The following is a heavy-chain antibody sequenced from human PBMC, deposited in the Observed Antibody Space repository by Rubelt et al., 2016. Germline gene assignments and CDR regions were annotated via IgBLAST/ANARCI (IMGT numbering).Heavy chain of an antibody. V-gene: IGHV2-5*01. Sequence: QITLKESGPTLVEPTQTLTLTCTFSGFSLSTSGVGVGWIRQPPGKALEWLALIYWNDDKRYSPSLKTRLTISKDTSKNQVVLTMTNMDPVDTATYYCARIPYYYDSSGYFDAFDIWGQGTMVTVSS. J-gene: IGHJ3*02. CDR2: IYWNDDK. D-gene: IGHD3-22*01. CDR1: GFSLSTSGVG. CDR3: ARIPYYYDSSGYFDAFDI.